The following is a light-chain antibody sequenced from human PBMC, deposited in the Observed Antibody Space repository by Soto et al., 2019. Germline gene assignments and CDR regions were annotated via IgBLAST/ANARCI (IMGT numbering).Light chain of an antibody. V-gene: IGLV2-14*03. CDR1: YSDIGGYNY. CDR3: SSYTSRRTLGV. Sequence: QSALTQPASVSGSPGQSITISCTGAYSDIGGYNYVSWYQQHPGKAPKLIIYDVTNRPSGVSYRFSGSKSGNTASLTISGLQAEDEDDYYCSSYTSRRTLGVFGGGTKLTVL. CDR2: DVT. J-gene: IGLJ2*01.